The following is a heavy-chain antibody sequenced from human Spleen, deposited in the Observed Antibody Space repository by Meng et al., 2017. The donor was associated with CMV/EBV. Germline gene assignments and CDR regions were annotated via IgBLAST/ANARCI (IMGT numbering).Heavy chain of an antibody. CDR2: INHSGST. D-gene: IGHD3-9*01. CDR1: GGSFSAYY. J-gene: IGHJ4*02. Sequence: AVYGGSFSAYYWSWIRQPPGKGLELIGEINHSGSTNYTPSLKSRVTISVDTSKNQFSLKLSSVTAADTAVYYCARGQIRYFDWSYNYWGQGTLVTVSS. V-gene: IGHV4-34*01. CDR3: ARGQIRYFDWSYNY.